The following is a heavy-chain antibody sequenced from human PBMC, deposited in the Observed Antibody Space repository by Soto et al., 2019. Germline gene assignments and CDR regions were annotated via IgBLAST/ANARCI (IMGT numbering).Heavy chain of an antibody. J-gene: IGHJ4*02. CDR2: IRQDGGEK. CDR3: ARSVSRRAVTMFDY. Sequence: SGGSLRLSCAASGFIFSRNWMSWVRQAPGKGLEWVANIRQDGGEKFYVDSVRGRFTISRDNTENSLYLHVTSLRAEDTATYYCARSVSRRAVTMFDYWGQGALVTVSS. D-gene: IGHD4-17*01. V-gene: IGHV3-7*03. CDR1: GFIFSRNW.